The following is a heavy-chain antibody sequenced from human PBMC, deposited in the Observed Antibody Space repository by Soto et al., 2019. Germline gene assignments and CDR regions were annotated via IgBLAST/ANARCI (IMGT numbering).Heavy chain of an antibody. D-gene: IGHD3-16*01. J-gene: IGHJ6*02. Sequence: QVQLVQSGDEVKKPGASVKVSCKASGYIFVKYGIAWVRQAPGQGLDWMGWISPDTGNTHSATKIQGRLTMTTDTATSTAYMDVGSRTSDDTTVYYCGMVDNYVTPTPQDVWGQGTTGTVSS. CDR1: GYIFVKYG. V-gene: IGHV1-18*01. CDR3: GMVDNYVTPTPQDV. CDR2: ISPDTGNT.